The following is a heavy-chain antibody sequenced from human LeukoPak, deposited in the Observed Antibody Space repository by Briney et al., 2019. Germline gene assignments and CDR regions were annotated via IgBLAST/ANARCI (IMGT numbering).Heavy chain of an antibody. V-gene: IGHV3-7*01. CDR3: ATDPAGIGSEFY. Sequence: GGSLRLSCVASGFTFSNYWMSWVRQAPGKGLEWVANIRKAGSDKCYADSVKGRFTISRDNAKNSLYLQMNSLRAEDTAVYYCATDPAGIGSEFYWGQGTRVTVSS. D-gene: IGHD1-14*01. CDR2: IRKAGSDK. J-gene: IGHJ4*02. CDR1: GFTFSNYW.